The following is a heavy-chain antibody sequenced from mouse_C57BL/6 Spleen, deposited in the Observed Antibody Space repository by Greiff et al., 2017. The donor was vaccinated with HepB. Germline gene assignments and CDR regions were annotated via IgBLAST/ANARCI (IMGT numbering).Heavy chain of an antibody. Sequence: QVHVKQSGAELVKPGASVKMSCKASGYTFTTYPIEWMKQNHGKSLEWIGNFHPYNDDTKYNEKFKGKATLTVEKSSSTVYLELSRLTSDDSAVYYCARGDYDDWYFDVWGTGTTVTVSS. J-gene: IGHJ1*03. V-gene: IGHV1-47*01. CDR3: ARGDYDDWYFDV. D-gene: IGHD2-4*01. CDR1: GYTFTTYP. CDR2: FHPYNDDT.